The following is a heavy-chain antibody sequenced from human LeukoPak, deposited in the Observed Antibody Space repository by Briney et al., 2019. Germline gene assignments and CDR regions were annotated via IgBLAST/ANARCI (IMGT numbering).Heavy chain of an antibody. J-gene: IGHJ4*02. V-gene: IGHV1-2*06. Sequence: GASVKVSCKASGYTFTGYYMHWVRQAPGQGLEWMGRINPNSGGTSYAQKFQGRVTMTRDTSISTAYVELSRLRSDDTAVYYCALPGGMGSFRDYWGQGTLVTVSS. CDR3: ALPGGMGSFRDY. CDR2: INPNSGGT. CDR1: GYTFTGYY. D-gene: IGHD6-13*01.